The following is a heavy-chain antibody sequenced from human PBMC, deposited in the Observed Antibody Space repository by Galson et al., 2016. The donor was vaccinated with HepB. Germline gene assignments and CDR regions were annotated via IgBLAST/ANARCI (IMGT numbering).Heavy chain of an antibody. Sequence: SVKVSCKASGYTFTAYYIHWVRQAPGQGLEWMGTINPSGGSTHYAQQFQGRVTMTRDTSTSTVYMELSSLRLDDTAVYYCAKDRGVPTSSGNWYFNLWGRGTLVTVSS. J-gene: IGHJ2*01. D-gene: IGHD2-2*01. CDR1: GYTFTAYY. CDR2: INPSGGST. CDR3: AKDRGVPTSSGNWYFNL. V-gene: IGHV1-46*01.